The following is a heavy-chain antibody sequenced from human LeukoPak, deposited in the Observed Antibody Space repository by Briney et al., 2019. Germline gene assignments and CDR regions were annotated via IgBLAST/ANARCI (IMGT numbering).Heavy chain of an antibody. J-gene: IGHJ6*02. Sequence: PSETPSLTCTVSGGSISSYYWSWIRQPPGKGLEWIGYIYYSGSTNYNPSLKSRVTISVDTSKNQFSLKLSSVTAADTAVYYCARDESSNPYYYYGMDVWGQGTTVTVSS. CDR1: GGSISSYY. CDR3: ARDESSNPYYYYGMDV. D-gene: IGHD6-6*01. V-gene: IGHV4-59*01. CDR2: IYYSGST.